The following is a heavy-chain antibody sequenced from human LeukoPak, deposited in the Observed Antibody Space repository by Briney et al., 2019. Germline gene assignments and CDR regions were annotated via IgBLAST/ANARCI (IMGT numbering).Heavy chain of an antibody. J-gene: IGHJ4*02. CDR3: ANMAN. D-gene: IGHD3-10*01. CDR2: ISYDGSNK. CDR1: GFTFSSYG. Sequence: GRSLRLSCAASGFTFSSYGMHWVRQAPVKGLEWVAVISYDGSNKYYADSVKGRFTISRDNSKNTLYLQMNSLRAEDTAVYYCANMANWGQGTLVTVSS. V-gene: IGHV3-30*18.